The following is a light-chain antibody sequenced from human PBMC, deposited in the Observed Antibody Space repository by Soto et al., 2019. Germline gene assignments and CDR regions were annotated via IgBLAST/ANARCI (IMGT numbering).Light chain of an antibody. CDR1: QSVSSN. J-gene: IGKJ2*01. V-gene: IGKV3-15*01. Sequence: IVMTQSPATLSVSPGERATLFCRASQSVSSNLAWYQQKPGQAPRLLIYGASTRATGIPARFSGSGSVTEFTLTISSLQSEDFAVYYCQQYNNWPPYTFGQGTKLEIK. CDR2: GAS. CDR3: QQYNNWPPYT.